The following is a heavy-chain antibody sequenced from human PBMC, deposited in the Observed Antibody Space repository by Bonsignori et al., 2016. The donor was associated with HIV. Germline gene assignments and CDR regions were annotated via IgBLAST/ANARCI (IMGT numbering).Heavy chain of an antibody. J-gene: IGHJ6*03. V-gene: IGHV3-21*01. CDR2: ISSSSSYI. D-gene: IGHD3-3*01. CDR3: ARDPQGVDFWSGYYGVYYYYMDV. Sequence: WIRQPPGKGLEWVSSISSSSSYIYYADSVKGRFTISRDNAKNSLYLQMNSLRAEDTAVYYCARDPQGVDFWSGYYGVYYYYMDVWGKGTTVTVSS.